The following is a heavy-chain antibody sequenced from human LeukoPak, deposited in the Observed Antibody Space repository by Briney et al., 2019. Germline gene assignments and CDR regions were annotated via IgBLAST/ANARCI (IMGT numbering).Heavy chain of an antibody. Sequence: ASVKVSCEASGYTFTGYYMHWVRQAPGQGLEWVGWINPNSGGTNYAQKFQGRVTMTRDTSISTAYMELSRLRSDDTAVYYCGIVVVNGAFDIWGQGTMVTVSS. V-gene: IGHV1-2*02. CDR3: GIVVVNGAFDI. CDR1: GYTFTGYY. CDR2: INPNSGGT. J-gene: IGHJ3*02. D-gene: IGHD2-21*01.